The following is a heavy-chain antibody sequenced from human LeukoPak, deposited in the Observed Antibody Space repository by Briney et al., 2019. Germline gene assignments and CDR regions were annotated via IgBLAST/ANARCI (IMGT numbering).Heavy chain of an antibody. CDR1: GGSIGTSY. D-gene: IGHD2-15*01. CDR2: IHYSGTT. J-gene: IGHJ4*02. V-gene: IGHV4-59*01. CDR3: ARDSRGGGPDFDY. Sequence: SEILSLTCTVSGGSIGTSYWAWIRQPPGKGLEWVAYIHYSGTTSYNPSLESRVTISLDMSNNQFSLKLSSVTAADTAVYYCARDSRGGGPDFDYWGQGVLVTVSS.